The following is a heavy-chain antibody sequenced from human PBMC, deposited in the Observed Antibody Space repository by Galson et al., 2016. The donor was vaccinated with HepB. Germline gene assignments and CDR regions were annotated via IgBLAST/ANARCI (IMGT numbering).Heavy chain of an antibody. D-gene: IGHD3-22*01. J-gene: IGHJ3*02. Sequence: SLRLSCAASGFTFDDYTMHWLRQVPGKGLEWVALISWDGSNKFYSETVRGRFTISRDTSKNTLYLQMNNLRAEDTAIYYCEGYSDPFDIWGQGTMVTVSS. V-gene: IGHV3-43*01. CDR2: ISWDGSNK. CDR1: GFTFDDYT. CDR3: EGYSDPFDI.